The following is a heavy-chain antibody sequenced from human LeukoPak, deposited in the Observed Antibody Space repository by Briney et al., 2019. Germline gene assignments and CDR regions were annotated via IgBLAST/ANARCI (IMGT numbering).Heavy chain of an antibody. Sequence: SETLSLTCTVSGGSISSSSYYWGWIRQPPGRGLEWIGSIYYSGSTYYNPSLKSRVTISVDTSKNQFSLKLSSVTAADTAVYYCASLPQKLYYFDYWGQGTLVTVSP. D-gene: IGHD2-15*01. CDR2: IYYSGST. CDR1: GGSISSSSYY. J-gene: IGHJ4*02. CDR3: ASLPQKLYYFDY. V-gene: IGHV4-39*01.